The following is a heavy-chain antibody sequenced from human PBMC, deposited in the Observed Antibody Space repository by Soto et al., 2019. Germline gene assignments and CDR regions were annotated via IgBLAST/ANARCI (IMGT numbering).Heavy chain of an antibody. D-gene: IGHD2-2*02. CDR1: GGSITTGGSY. Sequence: SETLSLTCTVSGGSITTGGSYWSWIRQHPGKGLEWIGNIYHSGNTYYNPSLKSRLTISVDTSKNHFSLMVDSVTAADAAVYYCARARFQVLYGKPYFDSWGQGTLVTVSS. J-gene: IGHJ4*02. CDR3: ARARFQVLYGKPYFDS. V-gene: IGHV4-31*03. CDR2: IYHSGNT.